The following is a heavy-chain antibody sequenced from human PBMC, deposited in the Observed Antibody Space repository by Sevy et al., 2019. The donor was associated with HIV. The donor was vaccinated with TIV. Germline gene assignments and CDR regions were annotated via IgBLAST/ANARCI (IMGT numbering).Heavy chain of an antibody. V-gene: IGHV1-2*02. Sequence: ASVKVSCKASGYTFTGYYMHWVRQAPGQGLEWMGWINPNSGGTNYAQKFQGRVTMTRDTSISTAYMELSRLRSDDTAVYYCAREGGGGVVTADWFDPWGQGTLVTVSS. CDR2: INPNSGGT. CDR3: AREGGGGVVTADWFDP. J-gene: IGHJ5*02. CDR1: GYTFTGYY. D-gene: IGHD2-21*02.